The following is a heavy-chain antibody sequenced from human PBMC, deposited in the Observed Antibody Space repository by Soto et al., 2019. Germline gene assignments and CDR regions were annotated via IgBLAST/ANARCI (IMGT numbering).Heavy chain of an antibody. Sequence: GGSLRLSCAASGFTFTAYAMHWVRQAPDKGLEWVAVISYDGSNKHYADSVKGRLTISRDNSKNTLYLQMNSLRAEDTAVYYCARDRYFDSYDFDYWGQGTLVTVSS. J-gene: IGHJ4*02. D-gene: IGHD3-9*01. CDR1: GFTFTAYA. CDR3: ARDRYFDSYDFDY. CDR2: ISYDGSNK. V-gene: IGHV3-30-3*01.